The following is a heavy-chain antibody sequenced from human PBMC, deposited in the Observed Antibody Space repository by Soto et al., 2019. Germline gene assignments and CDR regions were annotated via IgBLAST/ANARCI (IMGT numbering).Heavy chain of an antibody. CDR1: GFTFSDYY. D-gene: IGHD3-22*01. CDR3: ARDTYYDSSGYGLLSYYRNV. CDR2: ISSSGSTI. V-gene: IGHV3-11*01. J-gene: IGHJ6*02. Sequence: GGSLRLSCAASGFTFSDYYMSWIRQAPGKGLEWVSYISSSGSTIYYADSVKGRFTISRDNAKNSLYLQMNSLRAEDTAVYYCARDTYYDSSGYGLLSYYRNVWGQGTTVTVSS.